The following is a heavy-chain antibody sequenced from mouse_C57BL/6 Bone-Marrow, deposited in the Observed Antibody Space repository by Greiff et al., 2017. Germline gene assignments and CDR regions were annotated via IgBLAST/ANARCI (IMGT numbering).Heavy chain of an antibody. CDR1: GYTFTSYG. CDR2: IYPGNGYT. V-gene: IGHV1-58*01. CDR3: TEYRDAWFSY. Sequence: VQLQQSGAELVRPGSSVKMSCKTSGYTFTSYGINWVKQRPGQGLEWIGYIYPGNGYTEYNEKFKGKATLTSDTSSSTAYMQLSSLTSEDSAIYFCTEYRDAWFSYWGRGTLVTVSA. J-gene: IGHJ3*01. D-gene: IGHD2-10*02.